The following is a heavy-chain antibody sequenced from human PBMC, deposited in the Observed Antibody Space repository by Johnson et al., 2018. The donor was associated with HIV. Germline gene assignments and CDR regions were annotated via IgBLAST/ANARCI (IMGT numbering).Heavy chain of an antibody. Sequence: QVQLVESGGGVVQPGRSLRLSCAASGFPFSSYAMHWVRQAPGKGLEWVAVISYDGSNNYYAYSVKGRFTISRDNSKNTLYLQMNSLRAEDTAVYYCARGGLTYYYDSSGYPDAFDIWGQGTMVTVSS. J-gene: IGHJ3*02. CDR1: GFPFSSYA. CDR2: ISYDGSNN. V-gene: IGHV3-30-3*01. D-gene: IGHD3-22*01. CDR3: ARGGLTYYYDSSGYPDAFDI.